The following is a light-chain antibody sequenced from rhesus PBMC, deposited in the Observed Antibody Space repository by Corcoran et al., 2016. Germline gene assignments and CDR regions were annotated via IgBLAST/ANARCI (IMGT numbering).Light chain of an antibody. CDR3: QQPDNLPLT. J-gene: IGKJ4*01. Sequence: DIQMTQSPSSLSSSVGDRVTITCRASQDIKIWLAWYQQKPVKDPKLLIYSTSNLEKGVPSRFSGSGSGTDFSLPISSLQPEDIATYYCQQPDNLPLTFGGGTKVEI. V-gene: IGKV1-69*01. CDR1: QDIKIW. CDR2: STS.